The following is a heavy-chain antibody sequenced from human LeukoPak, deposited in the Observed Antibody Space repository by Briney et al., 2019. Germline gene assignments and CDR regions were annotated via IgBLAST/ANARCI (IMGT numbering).Heavy chain of an antibody. V-gene: IGHV4-30-4*01. D-gene: IGHD5-18*01. Sequence: PSETLSLTCTVSGGSISSGDYYWSWLRQPPGKGLEWIGYIYYSGSTYYNPSLKSRVTISVDTSKNQFSLKLSSVTAADTAVYYCATESRRGYSYGQPTYIDYWGQGTLVTVSS. CDR2: IYYSGST. J-gene: IGHJ4*02. CDR1: GGSISSGDYY. CDR3: ATESRRGYSYGQPTYIDY.